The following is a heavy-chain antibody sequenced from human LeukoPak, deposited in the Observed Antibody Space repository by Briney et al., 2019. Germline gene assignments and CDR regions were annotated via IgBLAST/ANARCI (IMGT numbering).Heavy chain of an antibody. CDR1: GGTFSSYA. CDR3: ARVAGSGSPFDY. J-gene: IGHJ4*02. D-gene: IGHD3-10*01. CDR2: IIPIFGTA. V-gene: IGHV1-69*13. Sequence: GASVKVSCKASGGTFSSYAISWVRQAPGQGLEWMGGIIPIFGTANYAQKFQGRVTITADGSTSTAYMELSSLRSEDTAVYYCARVAGSGSPFDYWGQGTLVTVSS.